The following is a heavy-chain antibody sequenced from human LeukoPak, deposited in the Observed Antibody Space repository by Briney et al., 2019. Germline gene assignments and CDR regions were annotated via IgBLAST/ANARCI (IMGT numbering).Heavy chain of an antibody. CDR3: ARRKEDWLHAFDI. V-gene: IGHV5-51*01. Sequence: GESLKISCKGSGYSFTSYWIGWVRQMPGKGLEWMGIIYPGDSDTRYSPSFQGQVTISADKSISTAYLQWSSLKASDTAMYYSARRKEDWLHAFDIWGQGTMVTVSS. J-gene: IGHJ3*02. CDR1: GYSFTSYW. CDR2: IYPGDSDT. D-gene: IGHD3/OR15-3a*01.